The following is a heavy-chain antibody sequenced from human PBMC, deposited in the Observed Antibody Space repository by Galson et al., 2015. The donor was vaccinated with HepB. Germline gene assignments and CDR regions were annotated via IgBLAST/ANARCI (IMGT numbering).Heavy chain of an antibody. V-gene: IGHV3-15*07. D-gene: IGHD4-23*01. CDR2: IKSKTDGGTT. CDR3: ARGGAGGYYYGMDV. Sequence: SLRLSCAASGFTFSNAWMNWVRQAPGKGLEWVGRIKSKTDGGTTDYAAPVKGRFTISRDNAKNSLYLQMNSLRAEDTAVYYCARGGAGGYYYGMDVWGQGTTVTVSS. J-gene: IGHJ6*02. CDR1: GFTFSNAW.